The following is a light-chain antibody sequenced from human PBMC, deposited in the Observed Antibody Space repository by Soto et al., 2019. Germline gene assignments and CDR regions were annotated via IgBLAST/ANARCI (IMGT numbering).Light chain of an antibody. J-gene: IGKJ5*01. Sequence: AIRMAQSPSSFSASTRDRVTITCRASQGISSYLAWYQQKPGKAPKLLIYAASTLQSGVPSRFSGSGSGTDFTLTISCLQSEDFATYYCQQYYSYRSITFGQGTRLEIK. V-gene: IGKV1-8*01. CDR1: QGISSY. CDR2: AAS. CDR3: QQYYSYRSIT.